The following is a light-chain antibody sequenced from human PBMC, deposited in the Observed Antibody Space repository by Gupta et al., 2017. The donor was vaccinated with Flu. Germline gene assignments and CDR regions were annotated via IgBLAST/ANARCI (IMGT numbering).Light chain of an antibody. CDR1: QGIRDY. CDR2: ATY. CDR3: LQQVSYPWT. V-gene: IGKV1-17*01. J-gene: IGKJ1*01. Sequence: PSSLSASVGDTVTITCRASQGIRDYLGWYQQKPGRAPKLLISATYNLQSGVPSRFSGTEAGTEFTLTISSLQAEDFATYYCLQQVSYPWTFGQGTKVDIK.